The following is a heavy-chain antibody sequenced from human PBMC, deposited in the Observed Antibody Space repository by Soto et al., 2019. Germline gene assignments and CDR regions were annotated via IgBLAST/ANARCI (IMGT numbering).Heavy chain of an antibody. CDR1: GGSFSSYA. V-gene: IGHV1-69*13. CDR2: IIPIFGTA. CDR3: ANRRGYSGYDLYYYGMDV. D-gene: IGHD5-12*01. Sequence: SVKVSCKASGGSFSSYAISWVRQAPGQGLEWMGGIIPIFGTANYAQKFQGRVTITADESTSTAYMELSSLRSEDTAVYYCANRRGYSGYDLYYYGMDVWGQGTTVTVSS. J-gene: IGHJ6*02.